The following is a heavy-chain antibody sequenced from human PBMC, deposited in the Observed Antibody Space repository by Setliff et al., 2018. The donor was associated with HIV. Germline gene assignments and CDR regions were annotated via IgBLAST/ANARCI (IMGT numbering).Heavy chain of an antibody. Sequence: TSETLSLTCTVSGGSISSGPYFWSWIRQPAGKAVEWMGHIYTNGATKYNPSLKSRVTISRDTSKNQFSLKLTSVTAADTAVYYCARAKGYDYYMDVWGRGTMGTVSS. CDR1: GGSISSGPYF. D-gene: IGHD2-15*01. CDR2: IYTNGAT. J-gene: IGHJ6*03. CDR3: ARAKGYDYYMDV. V-gene: IGHV4-61*09.